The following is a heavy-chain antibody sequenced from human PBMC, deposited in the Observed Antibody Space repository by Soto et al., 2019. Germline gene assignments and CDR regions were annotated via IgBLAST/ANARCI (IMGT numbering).Heavy chain of an antibody. J-gene: IGHJ4*02. CDR3: ARRKERSGPHYFDY. D-gene: IGHD6-25*01. CDR2: MNPYSGNT. V-gene: IGHV1-8*01. Sequence: ASVKVSCKASGYTFTTYDISWVRQATGQGLEWMGWMNPYSGNTGYAQKFQGRVTVTRNTSISTVYMELSGLRPDDTAVYYCARRKERSGPHYFDYWGQGSQVTVS. CDR1: GYTFTTYD.